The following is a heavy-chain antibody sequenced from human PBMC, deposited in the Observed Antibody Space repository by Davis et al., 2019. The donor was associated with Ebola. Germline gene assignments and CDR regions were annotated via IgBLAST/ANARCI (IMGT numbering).Heavy chain of an antibody. D-gene: IGHD1-1*01. CDR2: FDPEDGET. CDR1: GYTLTELS. CDR3: ARAQFPTTSDH. J-gene: IGHJ4*02. V-gene: IGHV1-24*01. Sequence: ASVKVSCKVSGYTLTELSMHWVRQAPGKGLEWMGGFDPEDGETIYAQKFQGRVTMTEDTSTDTAYMEVGSLKSDDTAVYYCARAQFPTTSDHWGQGTLVTVSS.